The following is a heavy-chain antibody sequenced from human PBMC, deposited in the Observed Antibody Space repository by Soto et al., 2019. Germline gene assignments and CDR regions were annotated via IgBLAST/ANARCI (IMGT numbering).Heavy chain of an antibody. J-gene: IGHJ6*02. CDR1: GYSFTSYW. CDR2: IYPGDSDT. D-gene: IGHD6-6*01. V-gene: IGHV5-51*01. Sequence: GESLKISCKGSGYSFTSYWIGWVRQMPGKGLEWMGIIYPGDSDTRYSPSFEGQVTISADKSITTAYLQWSSLKASDTTMYYCARPSYSSSRYYGMDVWGQGTTVTVS. CDR3: ARPSYSSSRYYGMDV.